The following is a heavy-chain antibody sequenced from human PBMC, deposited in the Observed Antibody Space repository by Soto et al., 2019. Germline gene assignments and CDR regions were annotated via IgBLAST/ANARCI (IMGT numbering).Heavy chain of an antibody. CDR3: AKDGATYSSSWNYYGMDV. CDR1: GFTFSTYA. Sequence: EVQLLESGGGLVQPGGSLRLSCAASGFTFSTYAMSWVRQGPGKGLEWVSAISGSGGSTYYADSVKGRFTISRDNSKNTLYLQMNSLRAADTAVYYCAKDGATYSSSWNYYGMDVWGQGTTVTVSS. J-gene: IGHJ6*02. CDR2: ISGSGGST. D-gene: IGHD6-13*01. V-gene: IGHV3-23*01.